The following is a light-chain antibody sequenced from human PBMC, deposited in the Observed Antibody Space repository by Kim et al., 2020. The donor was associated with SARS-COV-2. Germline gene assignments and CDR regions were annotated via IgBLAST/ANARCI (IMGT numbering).Light chain of an antibody. Sequence: PPSTLTSPRPSNNVPNQTAASLHQHHAHPPNPLSFRNNTRPSGIPETLSASMSGNTASLTITRLQPEDEADYYCSSWHSSLSAWVFGAGTKLTVL. CDR3: SSWHSSLSAWV. CDR1: SNNVPNQT. CDR2: RNN. V-gene: IGLV10-54*01. J-gene: IGLJ3*02.